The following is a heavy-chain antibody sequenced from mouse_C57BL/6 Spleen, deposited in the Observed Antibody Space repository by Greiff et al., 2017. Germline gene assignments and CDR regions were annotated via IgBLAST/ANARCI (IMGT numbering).Heavy chain of an antibody. CDR3: AREGNYWFDY. CDR2: INYDGSST. J-gene: IGHJ2*01. CDR1: GFTFSDYY. Sequence: EVKLVESEGGLVQPGSSMTLSCTASGFTFSDYYMAWVRQVPEKGLEWVANINYDGSSTYYLDSLKSRFIISRDNAKNILYLQMSSLKSEDTATYYCAREGNYWFDYWGQGTTLTVSS. D-gene: IGHD2-1*01. V-gene: IGHV5-16*01.